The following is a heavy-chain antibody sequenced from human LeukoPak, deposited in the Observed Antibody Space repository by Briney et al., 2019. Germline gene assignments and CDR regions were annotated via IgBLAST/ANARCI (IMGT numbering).Heavy chain of an antibody. V-gene: IGHV3-30*02. CDR3: AKGVSIAAAMDY. CDR1: GFTFSSYA. D-gene: IGHD6-13*01. Sequence: HPGRSLRLSCAASGFTFSSYAMHWVRQAPGKGLEWVAFIRHDGSNKYYADSVKGRFTISRDNSKNTLYLQMNSLRAEDTAVYYCAKGVSIAAAMDYWGQGTLVTVSS. CDR2: IRHDGSNK. J-gene: IGHJ4*02.